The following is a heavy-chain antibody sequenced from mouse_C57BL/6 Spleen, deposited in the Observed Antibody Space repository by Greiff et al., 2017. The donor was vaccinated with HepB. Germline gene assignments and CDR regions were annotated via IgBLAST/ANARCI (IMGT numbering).Heavy chain of an antibody. CDR1: GYTFTSYW. CDR3: ARGDYYGSSYGYFDY. J-gene: IGHJ2*01. Sequence: QVQLQQPGAELVKPGASVKMSCKASGYTFTSYWITWVKQRPGQGLEWIGDIYPGSGSTNYNEKFKSKATLTVDTSSSTAYMQLSSLTSEDSAVYDCARGDYYGSSYGYFDYWGQGTTLTVSS. D-gene: IGHD1-1*01. V-gene: IGHV1-55*01. CDR2: IYPGSGST.